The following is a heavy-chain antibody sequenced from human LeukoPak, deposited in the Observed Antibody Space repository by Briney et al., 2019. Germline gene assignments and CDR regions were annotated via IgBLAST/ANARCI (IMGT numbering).Heavy chain of an antibody. Sequence: PGGSLRLSCAASGFTFSSYSMNWVRQAPGKGPEWVSYISSSSSTIYYADSVKGRFTISRDNAKNSLYLQMNSLRAEDTAVYYCASGGYCSSTSCYNYYYYYMDVWGKGTTVTVSS. V-gene: IGHV3-48*01. D-gene: IGHD2-2*02. CDR1: GFTFSSYS. CDR2: ISSSSSTI. CDR3: ASGGYCSSTSCYNYYYYYMDV. J-gene: IGHJ6*03.